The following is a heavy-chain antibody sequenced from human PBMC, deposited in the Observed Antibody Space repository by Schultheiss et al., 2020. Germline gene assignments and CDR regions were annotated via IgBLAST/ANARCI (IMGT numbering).Heavy chain of an antibody. Sequence: GGSLRLSCAASGFTFSNYGMHWVRQAPGKGLEWVAVISHDGSNKYYADSVKGRFTISRDNSKNTLYLQMNSLRAEDTAVYYCARDLGYGDYYGMDVWGQGTTVTVSS. CDR3: ARDLGYGDYYGMDV. D-gene: IGHD4-17*01. CDR1: GFTFSNYG. CDR2: ISHDGSNK. J-gene: IGHJ6*02. V-gene: IGHV3-30*03.